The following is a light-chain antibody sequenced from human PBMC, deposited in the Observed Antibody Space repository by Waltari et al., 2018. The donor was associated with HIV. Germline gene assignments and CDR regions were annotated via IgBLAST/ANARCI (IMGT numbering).Light chain of an antibody. CDR1: QSISSN. V-gene: IGKV3-15*01. CDR3: QQYSNWPRT. CDR2: GAS. Sequence: DIMMTQSPATLSVSPGERATLSCRASQSISSNVAWYQQRRGQAPRLLIYGASTRASGIPARFSGSGSGPEFSLTISSLHSEDFAIYYCQQYSNWPRTFGQGTKVEI. J-gene: IGKJ1*01.